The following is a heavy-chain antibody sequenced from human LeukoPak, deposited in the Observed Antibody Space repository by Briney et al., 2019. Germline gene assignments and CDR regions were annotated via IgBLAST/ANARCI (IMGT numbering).Heavy chain of an antibody. CDR1: GGTFSSYA. CDR2: INPNSGGT. D-gene: IGHD3-9*01. Sequence: ASVKVSCKASGGTFSSYAISWVRQAPGQGLEWMGWINPNSGGTNYAQKFQGRVTMTRDTSISTAYMELSRLRSDDTAVYYCASPQGDILTGYFPLDYWGQGTLVTVSS. V-gene: IGHV1-2*02. CDR3: ASPQGDILTGYFPLDY. J-gene: IGHJ4*02.